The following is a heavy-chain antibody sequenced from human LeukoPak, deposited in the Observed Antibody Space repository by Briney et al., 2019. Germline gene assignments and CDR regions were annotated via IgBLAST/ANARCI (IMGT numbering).Heavy chain of an antibody. CDR3: ARDNGDYGYDY. J-gene: IGHJ4*02. CDR2: INHSGST. D-gene: IGHD4-17*01. Sequence: PSETLSLTCTVSGGSISSGDYYWSWIRQPPGKGLEWIGEINHSGSTNYNPSLKSRVTISVDTSKNQFSLKLSSVTAADTAVYYCARDNGDYGYDYWGQGTLVTVSS. V-gene: IGHV4-39*07. CDR1: GGSISSGDYY.